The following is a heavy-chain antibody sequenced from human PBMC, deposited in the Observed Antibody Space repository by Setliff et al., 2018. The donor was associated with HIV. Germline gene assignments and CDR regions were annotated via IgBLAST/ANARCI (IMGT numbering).Heavy chain of an antibody. J-gene: IGHJ5*02. Sequence: SETLSLTCAVSGSSISSNTFYWGWIRQPPGKGLEWIGSIYYSGSTYYNPSLKSRVTISVDTSKNQFSLKLTSVTAADTAVYYCARDEGLWFGAKRNWFDPWGQGTLVTVSS. CDR3: ARDEGLWFGAKRNWFDP. V-gene: IGHV4-39*07. CDR2: IYYSGST. CDR1: GSSISSNTFY. D-gene: IGHD3-10*01.